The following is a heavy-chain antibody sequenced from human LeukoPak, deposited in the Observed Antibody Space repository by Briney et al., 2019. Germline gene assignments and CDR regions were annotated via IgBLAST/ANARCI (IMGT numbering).Heavy chain of an antibody. CDR3: AKGGGQRFGECDY. J-gene: IGHJ4*02. CDR2: IRYDGSNK. D-gene: IGHD3-10*01. V-gene: IGHV3-30*02. Sequence: GGSLRLSCAASGFTFSSYGMHWVRQAPGKGLEWVAFIRYDGSNKYYADSVKGRFTISRDNPKNTLYLQMNSLRAEDTAVYYCAKGGGQRFGECDYWGQGTLVTVSS. CDR1: GFTFSSYG.